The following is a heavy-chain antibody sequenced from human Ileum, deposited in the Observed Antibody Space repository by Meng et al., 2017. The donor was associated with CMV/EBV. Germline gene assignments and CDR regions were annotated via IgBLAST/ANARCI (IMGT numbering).Heavy chain of an antibody. J-gene: IGHJ1*01. CDR3: THCQDFYQTSGL. Sequence: LWGSGGCLAGPWGHITLNWSGSGFKLNNAWMTRVRKAAGKGLEWVGHIRSKGGGGTTDYSAAEKGRFTISRDDSKNRLYLQMNSLRTEDTAVYYGTHCQDFYQTSGLWGQGTLVTVSS. CDR1: GFKLNNAW. CDR2: IRSKGGGGTT. V-gene: IGHV3-15*01. D-gene: IGHD3-22*01.